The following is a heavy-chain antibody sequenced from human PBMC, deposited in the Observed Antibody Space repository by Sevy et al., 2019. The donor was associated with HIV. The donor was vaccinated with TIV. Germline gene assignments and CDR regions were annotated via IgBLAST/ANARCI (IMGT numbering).Heavy chain of an antibody. D-gene: IGHD5-18*01. V-gene: IGHV5-51*01. CDR2: IYPGDSDT. J-gene: IGHJ4*02. Sequence: GASLKISCKGSGYSFTSYWIGWVRQMPGKGLEWMGIIYPGDSDTSYSPSFQGQVTISADKCISTVYLQWSSLKASDTAMYYCARLGGDTARSFDSWGQGTLVTVSS. CDR3: ARLGGDTARSFDS. CDR1: GYSFTSYW.